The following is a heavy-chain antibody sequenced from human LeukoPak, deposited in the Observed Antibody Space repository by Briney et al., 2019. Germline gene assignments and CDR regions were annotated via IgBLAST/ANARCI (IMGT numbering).Heavy chain of an antibody. J-gene: IGHJ4*02. CDR1: GGSISSGDYY. D-gene: IGHD6-19*01. CDR2: IYYSGST. Sequence: SETLSLTCTVSGGSISSGDYYWSWIRQPPGKGLEWIGYIYYSGSTNYNPSLKSRVTISVDTSKNQFSLKLSSVTAADTAVYYCARRSSGWDPHFDYWGQGTLVTVSS. V-gene: IGHV4-61*08. CDR3: ARRSSGWDPHFDY.